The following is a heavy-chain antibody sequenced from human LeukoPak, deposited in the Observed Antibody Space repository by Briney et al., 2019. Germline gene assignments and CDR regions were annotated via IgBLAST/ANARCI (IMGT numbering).Heavy chain of an antibody. J-gene: IGHJ4*02. D-gene: IGHD1-7*01. CDR2: IWYDGTKK. CDR3: AKDTGSSWNYWVIDY. CDR1: GFTFSSYS. V-gene: IGHV3-30*02. Sequence: PGGSLRLSCAASGFTFSSYSMNWVRQAPGKGLEWVGIIWYDGTKKYYADSVKGRSTVSRDNSKNTLYLQMDSLRAEDTALYYCAKDTGSSWNYWVIDYWGQGTPVTVSS.